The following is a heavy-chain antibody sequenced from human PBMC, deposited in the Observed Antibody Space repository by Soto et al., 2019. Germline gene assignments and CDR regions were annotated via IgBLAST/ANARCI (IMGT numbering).Heavy chain of an antibody. V-gene: IGHV1-69*06. CDR1: GGTFSNYA. D-gene: IGHD3-22*01. CDR2: IIPIFGTA. CDR3: ARGWGYDSGEFYYAY. Sequence: QVQLVQSGAEVKKPGSSVKVSCKASGGTFSNYAISWVRQAPGQGLEWMGGIIPIFGTANYAQKFKGRVTFTADKSMRTAYMELSRLRSEDTAMYYCARGWGYDSGEFYYAYWGQGTLVTVSS. J-gene: IGHJ4*02.